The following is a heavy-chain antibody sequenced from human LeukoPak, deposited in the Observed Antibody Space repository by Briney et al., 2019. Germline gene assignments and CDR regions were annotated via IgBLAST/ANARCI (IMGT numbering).Heavy chain of an antibody. V-gene: IGHV3-7*01. J-gene: IGHJ6*02. CDR2: IKQDGSEK. CDR1: GFTFKSYW. Sequence: GGSLRLSCAASGFTFKSYWMSWVRQAPGKGLEWVANIKQDGSEKYYVDSVKGRFTISRDNAKNSLYLQMNSLRAEDTAVYYCARYGIAAPPDFYYYYGMDVWGQGTTVTVSS. D-gene: IGHD6-6*01. CDR3: ARYGIAAPPDFYYYYGMDV.